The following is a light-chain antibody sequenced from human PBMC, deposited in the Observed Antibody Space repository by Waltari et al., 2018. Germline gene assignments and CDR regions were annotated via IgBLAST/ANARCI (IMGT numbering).Light chain of an antibody. Sequence: EIVLTQSPGTLSLSPGERATLSCRASQTVRPTYLAWDQQKPGQSPTLLIYGASSRATGIPDRFSGSGSGTDFSLTIGSLEPEDFAVYYCQQYDISPLTFGGGTKVEIK. CDR2: GAS. CDR1: QTVRPTY. V-gene: IGKV3-20*01. J-gene: IGKJ4*01. CDR3: QQYDISPLT.